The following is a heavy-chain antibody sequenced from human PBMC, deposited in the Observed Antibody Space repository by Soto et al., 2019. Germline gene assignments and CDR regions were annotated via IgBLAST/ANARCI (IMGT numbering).Heavy chain of an antibody. CDR2: IKGDASET. Sequence: EVLLVESGGGLVQPGGSLRLSCAASGFTFSSFWMSWVRQAPGKGLEWMAIIKGDASETVYVDSVKGRFTISRDNTKNAVYLQMNSLRADDTAVYYCVGGDGWYLDYWGQGALRTVSS. V-gene: IGHV3-7*01. J-gene: IGHJ4*02. CDR3: VGGDGWYLDY. CDR1: GFTFSSFW. D-gene: IGHD6-19*01.